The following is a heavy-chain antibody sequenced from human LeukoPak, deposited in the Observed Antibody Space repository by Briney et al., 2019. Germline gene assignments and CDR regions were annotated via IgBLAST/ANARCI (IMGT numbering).Heavy chain of an antibody. CDR1: GDSVSSNSAA. CDR3: VRDEPRPDTNFDY. D-gene: IGHD1-14*01. Sequence: SQILSLTCAISGDSVSSNSAAWNWIRQSPSRGLEWLGRIYYRSKWKNDYAVSVKSRISVNADTSKNQFSLQLNSVSPEDTAVYYCVRDEPRPDTNFDYWGQGILVTVSS. CDR2: IYYRSKWKN. J-gene: IGHJ4*02. V-gene: IGHV6-1*01.